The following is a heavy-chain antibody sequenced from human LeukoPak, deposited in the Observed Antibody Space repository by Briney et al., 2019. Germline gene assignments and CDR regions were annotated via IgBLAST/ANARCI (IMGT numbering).Heavy chain of an antibody. CDR1: GASINNSTYY. CDR2: ISDSGNT. CDR3: TRGGFPSSDWFDP. J-gene: IGHJ5*02. V-gene: IGHV4-39*02. Sequence: PSETLSLTCTVSGASINNSTYYWGWIRQPPGKGLEWIGTISDSGNTYFNPSLRSRVTISVDTSKNHFSLMLISVTAADTALYYCTRGGFPSSDWFDPWGQGTLVTVSS. D-gene: IGHD3-16*01.